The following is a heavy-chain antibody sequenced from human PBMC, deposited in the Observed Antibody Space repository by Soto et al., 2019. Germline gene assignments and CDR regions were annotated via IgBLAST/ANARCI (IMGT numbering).Heavy chain of an antibody. Sequence: EVQLLESGGGLVQPGGSLRLSCADSGFTFSSYAMSWVRQAPGKGLEWVSAISGSGGSTYYADSVKGRFTISRDNSKNTLYLQMNSLRAEDTAVYYCAKDRVAEYYYYGMDVWGQGTTVTVSS. CDR1: GFTFSSYA. D-gene: IGHD6-19*01. CDR2: ISGSGGST. CDR3: AKDRVAEYYYYGMDV. J-gene: IGHJ6*02. V-gene: IGHV3-23*01.